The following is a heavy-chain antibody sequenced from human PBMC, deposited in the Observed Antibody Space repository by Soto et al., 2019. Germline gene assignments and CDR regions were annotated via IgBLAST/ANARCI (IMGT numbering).Heavy chain of an antibody. Sequence: QVQLVESGGGVVQPGRSLRLSCAASGFTFSTYAMHWVRQAPGKGLEWVSFISYDGGSKYYADSVKGRITITIDNSKNALYLQMNGRTAHDTAVYYCAKKGPGGTNYFDYWGQGTLVTVSS. J-gene: IGHJ4*02. CDR2: ISYDGGSK. D-gene: IGHD2-8*01. CDR1: GFTFSTYA. V-gene: IGHV3-30-3*01. CDR3: AKKGPGGTNYFDY.